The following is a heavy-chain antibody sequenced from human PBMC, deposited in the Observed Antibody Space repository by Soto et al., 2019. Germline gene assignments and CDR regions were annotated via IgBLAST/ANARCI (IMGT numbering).Heavy chain of an antibody. CDR3: EKDHRKNGTTFDS. D-gene: IGHD1-1*01. CDR1: GFTFSSFA. J-gene: IGHJ4*02. CDR2: INNSGGST. V-gene: IGHV3-23*01. Sequence: GGSLRLSCAASGFTFSSFAMSWVRQPPGQGLEWVSTINNSGGSTYYADSVKGRFTISRDNSKNMLVLQINSLRADDTAVYYCEKDHRKNGTTFDSWGRGTLVTVSS.